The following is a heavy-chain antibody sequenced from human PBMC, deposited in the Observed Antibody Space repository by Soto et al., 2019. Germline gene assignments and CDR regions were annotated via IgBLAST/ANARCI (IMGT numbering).Heavy chain of an antibody. CDR2: ISHDEGNK. J-gene: IGHJ4*02. CDR3: ARGASDFWGGYPEIHFFDS. CDR1: EFTFIPYP. D-gene: IGHD3-3*01. V-gene: IGHV3-30-3*01. Sequence: QVLLVESGGGVVQPGGSLSLSFADSEFTFIPYPRHWVLQAPGKGWAWVAVISHDEGNKYYGDSMKGRFTISRDNSKNTLYLQMNSLRGDDTAVYYCARGASDFWGGYPEIHFFDSWGQGTLVTVSS.